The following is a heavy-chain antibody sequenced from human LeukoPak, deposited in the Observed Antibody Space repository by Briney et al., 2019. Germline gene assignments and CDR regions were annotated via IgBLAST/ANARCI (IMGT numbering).Heavy chain of an antibody. CDR3: ANSPMKDY. CDR1: GFTFSSYA. Sequence: GGSLRLSCAASGFTFSSYAMSWVRQAPGKGLEWVSAISGSGGSTYYADSEEGMYTISRHNSKHTLYPQMQSQSAEDTAVYQCANSPMKDYWGQGTLVTVSS. V-gene: IGHV3-23*01. D-gene: IGHD3-22*01. J-gene: IGHJ4*02. CDR2: ISGSGGST.